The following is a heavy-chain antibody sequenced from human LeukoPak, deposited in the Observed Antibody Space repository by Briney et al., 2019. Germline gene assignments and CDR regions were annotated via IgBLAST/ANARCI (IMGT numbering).Heavy chain of an antibody. CDR2: IKQDGSQI. V-gene: IGHV3-7*01. Sequence: GGSLRLSCAASGFAFSSYWMSWVRQAPGKGLEWVAKIKQDGSQIYYGDSVRGRFTISRDNAKNSVFLHMNSLRGDDTAVYYCVRGVLYYYYGLDVWGQGTTVIVSS. CDR3: VRGVLYYYYGLDV. J-gene: IGHJ6*02. CDR1: GFAFSSYW. D-gene: IGHD3-10*01.